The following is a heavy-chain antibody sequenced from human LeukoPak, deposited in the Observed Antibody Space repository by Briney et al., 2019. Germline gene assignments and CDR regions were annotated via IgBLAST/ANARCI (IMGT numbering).Heavy chain of an antibody. D-gene: IGHD5-24*01. CDR1: GYTFTGYY. CDR3: ARDLTEDGYNFDY. J-gene: IGHJ4*02. Sequence: ASVKVSCKASGYTFTGYYMHWVRQAPGQGLEWMGWINPNSGGTNYAQKFQGRVTMTRDTSISTAYMELSRLRSDDTAVYYCARDLTEDGYNFDYWGQGTLVIVSS. CDR2: INPNSGGT. V-gene: IGHV1-2*02.